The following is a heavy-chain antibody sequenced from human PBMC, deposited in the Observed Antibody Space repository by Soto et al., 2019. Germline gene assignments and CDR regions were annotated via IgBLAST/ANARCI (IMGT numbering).Heavy chain of an antibody. J-gene: IGHJ6*02. CDR1: GGSIRSYY. V-gene: IGHV4-4*07. Sequence: TYTLSRPGTVSGGSIRSYYLTWIRHPAGKVLEWIGRIYTSVSTNYNPSLKSRVTMSVDTSKNHFSLKLSSVTAADTAVDYCWRDVSRVRARTYYDFWSGYYYGMDVSGHETKFTLSS. CDR2: IYTSVST. CDR3: WRDVSRVRARTYYDFWSGYYYGMDV. D-gene: IGHD3-3*01.